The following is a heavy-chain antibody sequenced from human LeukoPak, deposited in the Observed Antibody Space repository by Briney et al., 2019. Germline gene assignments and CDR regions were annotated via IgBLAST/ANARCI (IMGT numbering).Heavy chain of an antibody. J-gene: IGHJ4*02. V-gene: IGHV4-34*01. CDR2: INHSGST. CDR3: ARGPYYDFWSGYFNYFDY. Sequence: SETLSLTCAVYGGSFSGYYWSWIRQPPGKGLEWIGEINHSGSTNYNPSLKSRVTISVDTSKNQFSLKLSSVTAADTAVYYCARGPYYDFWSGYFNYFDYWGQGTLVTVSS. CDR1: GGSFSGYY. D-gene: IGHD3-3*01.